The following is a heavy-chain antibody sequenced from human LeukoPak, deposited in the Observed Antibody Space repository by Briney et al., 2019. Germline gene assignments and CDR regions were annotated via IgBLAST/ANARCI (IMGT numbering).Heavy chain of an antibody. V-gene: IGHV3-74*03. Sequence: GGSLRLSCAASGFTFSNHWMHWVRQAPGKGLVWVSRIDERGRNAMYADSVKGRFSISRDNAKNTVNLQMNSLRGENTGVYYCIRDEALWRLDYWGQGTLVTVSS. CDR3: IRDEALWRLDY. CDR1: GFTFSNHW. D-gene: IGHD2-21*01. CDR2: IDERGRNA. J-gene: IGHJ4*02.